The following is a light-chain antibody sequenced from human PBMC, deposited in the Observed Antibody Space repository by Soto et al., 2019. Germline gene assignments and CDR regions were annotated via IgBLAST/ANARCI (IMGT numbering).Light chain of an antibody. CDR1: QSVSRY. V-gene: IGKV3-11*01. CDR3: QQRSSWPT. CDR2: DTS. J-gene: IGKJ4*01. Sequence: EIVLTQSPATLSLSPGERATLSCRASQSVSRYLAWYQQKPGQAPRLLIYDTSHRATGIPARFSGSGSGTDSAITIISLEPEDFTVYDCQQRSSWPTFGGGTMVEIK.